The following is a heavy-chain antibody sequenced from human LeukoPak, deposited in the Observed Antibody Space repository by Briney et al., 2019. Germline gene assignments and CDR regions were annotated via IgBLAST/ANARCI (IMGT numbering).Heavy chain of an antibody. CDR2: ISGSGGST. CDR1: GFTFSSYA. Sequence: PGGSLRLSCAASGFTFSSYAMSWVRQAPGKGLEWVSAISGSGGSTYYADSVKGRFTISRDNSKNTLYLQMNSLRAEDTAVYYCAKEMGGSRNYYYYGMDVWGQGTTVTVSS. V-gene: IGHV3-23*01. CDR3: AKEMGGSRNYYYYGMDV. J-gene: IGHJ6*02. D-gene: IGHD1-26*01.